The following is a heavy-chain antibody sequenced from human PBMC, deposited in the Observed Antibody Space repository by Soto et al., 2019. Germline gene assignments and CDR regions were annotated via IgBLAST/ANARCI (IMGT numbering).Heavy chain of an antibody. CDR1: GGSVNVYY. Sequence: SETLSLTCAVYGGSVNVYYWKWIRHPPGKGLEWIGEINHTGGTHYNPSLKSRVTMSVDTSKNQFSLRLSSVTAADTAIYYCATRITVFGLLIPPFDPWGQGTQVTVSS. CDR3: ATRITVFGLLIPPFDP. J-gene: IGHJ5*02. D-gene: IGHD3-3*01. CDR2: INHTGGT. V-gene: IGHV4-34*01.